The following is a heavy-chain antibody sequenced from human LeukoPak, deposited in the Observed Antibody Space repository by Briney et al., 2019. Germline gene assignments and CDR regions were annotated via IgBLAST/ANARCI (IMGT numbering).Heavy chain of an antibody. V-gene: IGHV4-39*01. CDR1: GGSVSSSTYY. J-gene: IGHJ4*02. Sequence: SETLSLTCTVSGGSVSSSTYYWGWIRQPPGKGPEWIGTIYYSGSTYYNPSLKSRVTISVDTSTNQFSLKLSSVTAADTAVYYCARHSSSGWYNFDYWGQGTLVTVSS. D-gene: IGHD6-19*01. CDR3: ARHSSSGWYNFDY. CDR2: IYYSGST.